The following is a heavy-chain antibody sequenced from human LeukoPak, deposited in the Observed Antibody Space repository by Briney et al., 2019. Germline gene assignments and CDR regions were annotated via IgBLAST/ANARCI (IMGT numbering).Heavy chain of an antibody. J-gene: IGHJ4*02. CDR3: ARDRSSLGLWFGELRN. Sequence: GSLRLSCAASGFTFSSYWMHWVCQAPGKGLVWVSRIYSDGSSTNYADSVKRRFTISRDNAKNTLYLQMNSLRAEDTAVYYCARDRSSLGLWFGELRNWGQGTMVSDSS. V-gene: IGHV3-74*01. CDR2: IYSDGSST. D-gene: IGHD3-10*01. CDR1: GFTFSSYW.